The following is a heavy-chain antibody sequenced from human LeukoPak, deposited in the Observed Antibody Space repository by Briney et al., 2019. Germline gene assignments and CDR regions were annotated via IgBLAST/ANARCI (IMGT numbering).Heavy chain of an antibody. CDR2: IYNSGST. Sequence: SKTLSLTCTVSGGSSSAYYYTWIRQPPGKGLEWIGLIYNSGSTNYNPSLKSRVIISADTSKNQFSLKLTSVTAADTAVYYCAREFSDWGQGTLVTVSS. CDR3: AREFSD. D-gene: IGHD6-19*01. CDR1: GGSSSAYY. J-gene: IGHJ4*02. V-gene: IGHV4-59*01.